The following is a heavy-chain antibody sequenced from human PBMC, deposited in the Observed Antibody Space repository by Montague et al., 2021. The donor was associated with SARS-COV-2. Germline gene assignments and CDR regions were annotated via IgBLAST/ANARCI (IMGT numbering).Heavy chain of an antibody. D-gene: IGHD2-15*01. J-gene: IGHJ4*02. CDR1: GDSLTYFY. CDR3: AKATGPGSCRAGSCQGLDY. V-gene: IGHV4-59*01. CDR2: IFYSGST. Sequence: SETLSLSCSVSGDSLTYFYWSWLRQTPGKGLEWIGYIFYSGSTKYNPSLQSRVTFSVDTSRNQFSLNLDSVTAADTGVYYCAKATGPGSCRAGSCQGLDYWGQGTLVTVSS.